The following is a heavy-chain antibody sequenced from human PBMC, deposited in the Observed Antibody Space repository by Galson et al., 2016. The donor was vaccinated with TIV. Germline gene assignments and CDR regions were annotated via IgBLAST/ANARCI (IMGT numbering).Heavy chain of an antibody. Sequence: SLRLSCAASGFTFSSYSMNWVRKAPGKGLEWVSSISSSSSYIYYADSVKGRFTISRDNAKNSLYLQMNSLRAEDTAVYYCARVMTTVTDDDAFDIWGQGTKVAVSS. V-gene: IGHV3-21*01. D-gene: IGHD4-17*01. CDR1: GFTFSSYS. J-gene: IGHJ3*02. CDR2: ISSSSSYI. CDR3: ARVMTTVTDDDAFDI.